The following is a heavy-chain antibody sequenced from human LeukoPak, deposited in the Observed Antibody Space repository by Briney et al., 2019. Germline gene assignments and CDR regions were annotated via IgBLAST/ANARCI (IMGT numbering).Heavy chain of an antibody. V-gene: IGHV3-23*01. CDR3: AKLATYYGSGSYSYYFDY. D-gene: IGHD3-10*01. CDR2: ISGSGGST. Sequence: GESLRLSCAASGFTFSSYAMSWVRQAPGKGLEWVSAISGSGGSTYYADSVKGRFTISRDNSKSTLYLQMNSLRAEDTAVYYCAKLATYYGSGSYSYYFDYWGQGTLVTVSS. CDR1: GFTFSSYA. J-gene: IGHJ4*02.